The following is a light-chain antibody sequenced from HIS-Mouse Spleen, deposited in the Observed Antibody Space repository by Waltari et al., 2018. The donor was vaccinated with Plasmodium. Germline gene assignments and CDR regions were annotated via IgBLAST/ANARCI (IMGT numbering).Light chain of an antibody. CDR2: GAS. V-gene: IGKV3-15*01. J-gene: IGKJ3*01. CDR1: QSVSSN. Sequence: EIVMPQSPATLSVSPGERATLSCRASQSVSSNFAWYQQKPGQAPRLLIYGASTRATGIPARFSSSGSGTEFTLTISSLQSEDFAVYYCQQYNNWSFTFGPGTKVDIK. CDR3: QQYNNWSFT.